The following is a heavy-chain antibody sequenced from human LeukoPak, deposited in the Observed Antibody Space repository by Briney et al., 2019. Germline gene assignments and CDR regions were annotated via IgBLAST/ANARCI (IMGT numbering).Heavy chain of an antibody. V-gene: IGHV1-69*06. D-gene: IGHD1-26*01. J-gene: IGHJ3*02. CDR1: GGTFSSYD. CDR3: ASESGSYNDAFDI. Sequence: GASVKVSCKASGGTFSSYDISWVRQGPGQGLEWMGGIIPFFGTVNYAQKFQGRVTITADKSTSTAYMELSSLRSEDTAVYYCASESGSYNDAFDIWGQGTMVTVSS. CDR2: IIPFFGTV.